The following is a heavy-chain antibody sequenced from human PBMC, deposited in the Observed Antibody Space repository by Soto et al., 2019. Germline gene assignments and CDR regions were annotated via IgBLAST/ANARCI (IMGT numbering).Heavy chain of an antibody. CDR1: GFTFSSYG. CDR2: ISYDGSNK. Sequence: PGGSLRLSCAASGFTFSSYGMHWVRQAPGKGLEWVAVISYDGSNKYYADSVKGRFTISRDNSKNTLYLQMNSLRAEDTAVYYCAKDTLRWPLRWGQGTLVTVSS. J-gene: IGHJ4*02. D-gene: IGHD4-17*01. CDR3: AKDTLRWPLR. V-gene: IGHV3-30*18.